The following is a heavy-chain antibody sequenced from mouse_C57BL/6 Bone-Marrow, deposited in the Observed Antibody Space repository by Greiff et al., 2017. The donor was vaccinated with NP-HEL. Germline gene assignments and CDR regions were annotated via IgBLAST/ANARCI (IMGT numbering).Heavy chain of an antibody. CDR3: ARNHYYGWYFDV. J-gene: IGHJ1*03. D-gene: IGHD1-2*01. Sequence: VQLVESGAELVKPGASVKMSCKASGYTFTTYPIEWMKQNHGKSLEWIGNFHPYNDDTKYNEKFKGKATLTVEKSSSTVYLELSRLTSDDSAVYYCARNHYYGWYFDVWGTGTTVTVSS. CDR1: GYTFTTYP. V-gene: IGHV1-47*01. CDR2: FHPYNDDT.